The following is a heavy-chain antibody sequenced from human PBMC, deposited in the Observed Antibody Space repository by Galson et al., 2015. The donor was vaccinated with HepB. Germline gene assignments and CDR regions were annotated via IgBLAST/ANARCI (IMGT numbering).Heavy chain of an antibody. J-gene: IGHJ6*03. V-gene: IGHV1-69*13. CDR1: GGTFSSYA. CDR3: ARSTYCSSTSCYLYYYYYMDV. D-gene: IGHD2-2*01. CDR2: IIPIFGTA. Sequence: SVKVSCKASGGTFSSYAISRVRQAPGQGLEWMGGIIPIFGTANYAQKFQGRVTITADESTSTAYMELSSLRSEDTAVYYCARSTYCSSTSCYLYYYYYMDVWGKGTTVTVSS.